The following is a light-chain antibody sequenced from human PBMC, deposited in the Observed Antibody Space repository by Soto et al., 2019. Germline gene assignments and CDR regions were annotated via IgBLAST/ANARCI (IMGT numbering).Light chain of an antibody. CDR2: AAS. CDR3: QHYGSSPPYT. Sequence: EIVLAQSPGTLSLSPGERATLSCRASQSVRSSYLAWYQQKPGQAPRLLIYAASSRATGIPDRFSGSGSGTDFTLTISRLEPEDFAVYYCQHYGSSPPYTFGQGTKLEIK. CDR1: QSVRSSY. J-gene: IGKJ2*01. V-gene: IGKV3-20*01.